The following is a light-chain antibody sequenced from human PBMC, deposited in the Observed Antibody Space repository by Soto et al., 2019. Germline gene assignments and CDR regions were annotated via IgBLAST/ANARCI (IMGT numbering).Light chain of an antibody. Sequence: DIQMTQSPSTLSASVGDRVTITCRASQSISSWLAWYQQKPGKAPKFLIYDASSLESGVPSRFSGSRSGTEFTLTISSLQPDDFATYYCQQYNSYWTFGQGTEVEIK. J-gene: IGKJ1*01. V-gene: IGKV1-5*01. CDR3: QQYNSYWT. CDR1: QSISSW. CDR2: DAS.